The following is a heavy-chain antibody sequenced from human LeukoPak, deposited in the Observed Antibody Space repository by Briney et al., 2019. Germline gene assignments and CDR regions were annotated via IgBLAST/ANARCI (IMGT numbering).Heavy chain of an antibody. CDR3: ARGHCSGGSCLLFDY. CDR1: GFTFSSYW. CDR2: INIDGSSR. D-gene: IGHD2-15*01. J-gene: IGHJ4*02. Sequence: GGSLRLSCAASGFTFSSYWMHWVRQAPGKGLVWVSRINIDGSSRSYADSVKGRFTISRDNAKNTLYLQMNSLRAEDTAVYYCARGHCSGGSCLLFDYWGQGTLVTVSS. V-gene: IGHV3-74*01.